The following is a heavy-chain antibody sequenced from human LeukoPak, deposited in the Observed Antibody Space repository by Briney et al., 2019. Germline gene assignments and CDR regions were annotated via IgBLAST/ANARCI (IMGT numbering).Heavy chain of an antibody. J-gene: IGHJ4*02. V-gene: IGHV4-39*01. CDR2: IYYSGNT. Sequence: SETLSLTCTVSGGSISCSSCYWGWIRQPPGTGLGWVACIYYSGNTYYNPSLKSRVTISVDTSKDQFSQKLSSVTAADTAVYYCATLTAAGTVDYWGQGTLVTVSS. D-gene: IGHD6-13*01. CDR1: GGSISCSSCY. CDR3: ATLTAAGTVDY.